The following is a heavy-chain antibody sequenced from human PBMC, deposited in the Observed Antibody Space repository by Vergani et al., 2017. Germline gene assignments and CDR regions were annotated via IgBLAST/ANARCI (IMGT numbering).Heavy chain of an antibody. CDR1: GFTFSSYG. D-gene: IGHD3-10*01. Sequence: QVQLVESGGGVVQPGRSLRLSCAASGFTFSSYGMHWVRQAPGKGLEWVAVISYDGSNKYYADSVKGRFTISRDNSKSTLYLQMNSLRAEDTAVYYCAKGLLWFGERVSGFGYWGQGTLVTVSS. CDR3: AKGLLWFGERVSGFGY. V-gene: IGHV3-30*18. CDR2: ISYDGSNK. J-gene: IGHJ4*02.